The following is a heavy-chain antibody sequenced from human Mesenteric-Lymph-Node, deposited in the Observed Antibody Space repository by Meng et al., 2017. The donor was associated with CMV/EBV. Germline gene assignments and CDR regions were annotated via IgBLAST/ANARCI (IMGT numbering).Heavy chain of an antibody. CDR1: GFTFSDYY. J-gene: IGHJ6*02. CDR2: ISSSGSTI. D-gene: IGHD3-3*01. CDR3: AAYYDFWSGYYTVGYYYYGMDV. V-gene: IGHV3-11*04. Sequence: GESLKISCAASGFTFSDYYMSWIRQAPGKGLEWVSYISSSGSTIYYADSVKGRFTISRDNAKNSLYLQMNSLRAEDTAVYYCAAYYDFWSGYYTVGYYYYGMDVWGQGTTVTVSS.